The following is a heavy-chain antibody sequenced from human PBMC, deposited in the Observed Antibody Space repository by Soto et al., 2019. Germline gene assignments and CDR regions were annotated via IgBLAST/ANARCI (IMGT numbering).Heavy chain of an antibody. J-gene: IGHJ4*02. CDR1: GFTFRSYV. D-gene: IGHD3-16*01. CDR3: ARWGTTGGLDV. CDR2: TSYDGSNN. Sequence: QVHLVESGGGVVQPGTSVRLSCVGSGFTFRSYVIHWVRQAPGKGLEWVALTSYDGSNNFYGDSVKGRFTIFRDNSRNTVELQMNSLRLEDTALYYCARWGTTGGLDVWGQGTLVSVSS. V-gene: IGHV3-33*05.